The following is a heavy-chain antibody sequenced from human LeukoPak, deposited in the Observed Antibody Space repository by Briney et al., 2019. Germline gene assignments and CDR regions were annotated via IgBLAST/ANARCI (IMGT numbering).Heavy chain of an antibody. CDR2: IYYSGST. CDR3: ARRSSGWWSFDY. J-gene: IGHJ4*02. Sequence: PSETLSLTCTVSGGSISSYYWSWIRQPPGKGLEWIGYIYYSGSTNYNPYLKSRVTISVDTSKNQFSLKLSSVTAADTAVYYCARRSSGWWSFDYWGQGTLVSVSS. CDR1: GGSISSYY. D-gene: IGHD6-19*01. V-gene: IGHV4-59*01.